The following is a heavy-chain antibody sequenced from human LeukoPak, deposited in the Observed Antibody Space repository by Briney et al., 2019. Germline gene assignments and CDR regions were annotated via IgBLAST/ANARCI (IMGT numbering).Heavy chain of an antibody. J-gene: IGHJ6*02. V-gene: IGHV4-34*01. Sequence: SETLSLTCAVYGGSFSGYYWSWIRQPPGKGLEWIGEINHSGSTNYNPSLKSRVTISVDTSKNQFSLKLSSVTAADTAVYYCARVPIVLRYFEYFYGMDVWGQGTMVTVSS. D-gene: IGHD3-9*01. CDR2: INHSGST. CDR1: GGSFSGYY. CDR3: ARVPIVLRYFEYFYGMDV.